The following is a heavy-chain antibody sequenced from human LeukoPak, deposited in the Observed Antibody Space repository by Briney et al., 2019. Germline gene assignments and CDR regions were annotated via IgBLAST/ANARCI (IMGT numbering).Heavy chain of an antibody. CDR1: GGSISSSSYY. V-gene: IGHV4-39*02. CDR3: AREAYGSGSYYVDY. Sequence: SETLSLTCTVSGGSISSSSYYWGWIRQPPGKGLEWLGSIYYSGSTYYNPSLKSRVTISVDTSKNQFSLKLSSVTAADTAVYYCAREAYGSGSYYVDYWGQGTLVTVSS. J-gene: IGHJ4*02. D-gene: IGHD3-10*01. CDR2: IYYSGST.